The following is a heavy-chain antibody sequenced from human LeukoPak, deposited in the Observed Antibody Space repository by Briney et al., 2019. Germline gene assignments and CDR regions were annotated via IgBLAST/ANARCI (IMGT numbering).Heavy chain of an antibody. CDR1: GGSFSGYY. Sequence: PSETLSLTCAVYGGSFSGYYWSWIRQPPGRGWSGLGEINHSGSTNYNPSLKSRVTISVDTSKNQFSLKLSSVTAADTAVYYCARRSQFGELGMDYWGQGTLVTVSS. CDR3: ARRSQFGELGMDY. CDR2: INHSGST. V-gene: IGHV4-34*01. D-gene: IGHD3-10*01. J-gene: IGHJ4*02.